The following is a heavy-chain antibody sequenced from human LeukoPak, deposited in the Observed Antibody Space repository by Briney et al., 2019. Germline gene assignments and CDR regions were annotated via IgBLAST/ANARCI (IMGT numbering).Heavy chain of an antibody. V-gene: IGHV3-21*01. CDR1: GFTFSSYT. J-gene: IGHJ4*02. CDR2: ISTGSSYI. D-gene: IGHD1-7*01. CDR3: ARDALTGTTGFDY. Sequence: GGSLRLSCAASGFTFSSYTMNWVRQAPGKGLEWVSSISTGSSYIYYADSVKGRFTISRDNAKNSLYLQMNSPRAEDTAVYYCARDALTGTTGFDYWGQGTLVTVSS.